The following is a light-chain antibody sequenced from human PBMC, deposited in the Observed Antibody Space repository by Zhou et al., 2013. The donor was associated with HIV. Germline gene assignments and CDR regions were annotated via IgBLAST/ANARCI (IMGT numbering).Light chain of an antibody. CDR1: QSVRNSY. V-gene: IGKV3-20*01. CDR2: GAS. Sequence: EIVMTQSPATVSVSPGERATLSCRASQSVRNSYLAWYQQKPGQAPRLLIYGASNRATGIPDRFSGSGSGTDFTLTISRLEPEDFAVYYCQQYASSRTFGQGTKVEIK. J-gene: IGKJ1*01. CDR3: QQYASSRT.